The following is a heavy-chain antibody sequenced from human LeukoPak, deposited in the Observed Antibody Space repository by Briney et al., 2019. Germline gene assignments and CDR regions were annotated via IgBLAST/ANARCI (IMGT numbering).Heavy chain of an antibody. V-gene: IGHV3-30*02. D-gene: IGHD3-22*01. CDR1: GFTFSSYG. CDR2: IRYDGSNK. CDR3: AKVLPDYYDSSGPGYY. Sequence: PVGSLRLSCAASGFTFSSYGMHWVRQAPGKGLEWVAFIRYDGSNKYYAASMKGRFTISRDNSKHTLYLQMNSLRAEDTAVYYCAKVLPDYYDSSGPGYYWGQGTLVTVSS. J-gene: IGHJ4*02.